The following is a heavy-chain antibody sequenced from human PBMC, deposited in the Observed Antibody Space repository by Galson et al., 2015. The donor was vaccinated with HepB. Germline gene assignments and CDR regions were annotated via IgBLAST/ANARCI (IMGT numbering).Heavy chain of an antibody. CDR1: GFTFSSYA. CDR3: AKDQGAHFYGDYSPVPFDYYYYYMDV. Sequence: SLRLSCAASGFTFSSYAMSWVRQAPGKGLEWVSAISGSGGSTYYADSVKGRFTISRDNSKNTLYLQMNSLRAEDTAVYYCAKDQGAHFYGDYSPVPFDYYYYYMDVWGKGTTVTVSS. D-gene: IGHD4-17*01. CDR2: ISGSGGST. J-gene: IGHJ6*03. V-gene: IGHV3-23*01.